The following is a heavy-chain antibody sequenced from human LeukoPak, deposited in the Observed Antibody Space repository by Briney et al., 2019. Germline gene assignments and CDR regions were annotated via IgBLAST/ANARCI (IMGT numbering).Heavy chain of an antibody. V-gene: IGHV1-69*04. CDR1: GGTFSSYA. J-gene: IGHJ5*02. Sequence: SVKVSCKASGGTFSSYAISWVRQAPGQGLEWMGRIIPILGIANYAQKFQGRVTITADKSTSTAYMELSSLRSEDTAVYYCARSSGYDGESWFDPWGQGTLVTVSS. D-gene: IGHD5-12*01. CDR2: IIPILGIA. CDR3: ARSSGYDGESWFDP.